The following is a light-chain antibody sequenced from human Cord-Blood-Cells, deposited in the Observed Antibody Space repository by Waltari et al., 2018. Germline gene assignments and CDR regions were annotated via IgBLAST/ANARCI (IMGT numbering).Light chain of an antibody. J-gene: IGLJ2*01. CDR3: QVWDSSGGPVV. CDR2: YDS. Sequence: YVLTQPPSVSVAPGKTARLTCGGNNIGSKRVHWYQQKPGQAPLLVIYYDSDRPSGSPERFSGSNTGNAATLTISGVEAGNEADYYCQVWDSSGGPVVFGGGTKLTVL. CDR1: NIGSKR. V-gene: IGLV3-21*04.